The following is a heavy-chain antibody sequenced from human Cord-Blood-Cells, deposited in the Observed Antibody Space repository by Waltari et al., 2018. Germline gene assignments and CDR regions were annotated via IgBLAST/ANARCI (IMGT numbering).Heavy chain of an antibody. D-gene: IGHD2-21*02. CDR3: ASPKDCGGDCYSRYFQH. CDR1: GGTFSSYA. CDR2: IIPILGIA. V-gene: IGHV1-69*04. J-gene: IGHJ1*01. Sequence: QVQLVQSGAEVKKPGSSVKVSCKASGGTFSSYASSWVRKAPGKGLEWMGGIIPILGIANYAQKFQGRVTITADESTSTAYMELSSLRSEDTAVYYCASPKDCGGDCYSRYFQHWGQGTLVTVSS.